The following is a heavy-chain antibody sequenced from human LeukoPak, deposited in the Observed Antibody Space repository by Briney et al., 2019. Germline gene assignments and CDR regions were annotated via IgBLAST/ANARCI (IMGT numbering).Heavy chain of an antibody. CDR1: GGSISSYY. CDR3: ARLRYDILTGYARWFDP. Sequence: PSETLSLTCTVSGGSISSYYWSWIRQPAGKGLEWIGRIYTSGSTNYNPSLKSRVTMSVDTSKNQFSLKLSSVTAADTAVYYCARLRYDILTGYARWFDPWGQGTLVTVSS. V-gene: IGHV4-4*07. CDR2: IYTSGST. J-gene: IGHJ5*02. D-gene: IGHD3-9*01.